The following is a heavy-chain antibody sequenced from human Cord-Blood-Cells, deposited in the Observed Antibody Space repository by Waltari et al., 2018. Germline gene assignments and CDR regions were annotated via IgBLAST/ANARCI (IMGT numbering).Heavy chain of an antibody. V-gene: IGHV3-30*18. CDR3: AKDFLASSSSEIDY. CDR2: ISYDGSNK. J-gene: IGHJ4*02. CDR1: GFTFSSYG. Sequence: QVQLVESGGGVVQPGRSLRLSCAASGFTFSSYGMHWVRQAPGKGLEWVAVISYDGSNKYYADSVKGRFTISRDNSKNTLYLQMNSLRAEDTAVYYCAKDFLASSSSEIDYWGQGTLVTVSS. D-gene: IGHD6-6*01.